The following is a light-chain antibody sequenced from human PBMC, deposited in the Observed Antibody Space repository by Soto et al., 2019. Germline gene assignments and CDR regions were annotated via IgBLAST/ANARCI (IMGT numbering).Light chain of an antibody. V-gene: IGKV3-11*01. J-gene: IGKJ1*01. Sequence: EIVLTQSPATLSLYPGERATLSCRASQSVGSSLAWYQQKLGQAPRLLIYAASDRATGIPGRFSGSGSGTDFTLIISSLEPEDFAFYYCQQGNTWPWTFGQGTKVDIK. CDR2: AAS. CDR1: QSVGSS. CDR3: QQGNTWPWT.